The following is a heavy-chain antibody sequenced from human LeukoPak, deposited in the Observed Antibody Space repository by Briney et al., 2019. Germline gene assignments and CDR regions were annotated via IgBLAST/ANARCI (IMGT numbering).Heavy chain of an antibody. CDR1: GFTFTKSA. D-gene: IGHD3-22*01. CDR3: AREGLDDAFDI. Sequence: ASVTVSFKASGFTFTKSAMQWVRQARGQRHEWIGWIVVGSGNTKYAQKFQERVTITRDTSASTAYMELSSLRSEDMAVYYCAREGLDDAFDIWGQGTMVTVSS. J-gene: IGHJ3*02. CDR2: IVVGSGNT. V-gene: IGHV1-58*02.